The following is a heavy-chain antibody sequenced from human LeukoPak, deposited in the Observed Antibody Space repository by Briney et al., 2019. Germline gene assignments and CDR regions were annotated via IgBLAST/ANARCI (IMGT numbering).Heavy chain of an antibody. CDR3: ARDLSTPPYNWFDP. D-gene: IGHD2-2*01. V-gene: IGHV4-4*07. J-gene: IGHJ5*02. CDR1: GASISGYY. CDR2: ISTSGSP. Sequence: SETLSLTCTVSGASISGYYWSWIRQPAGKGLEWVGLISTSGSPNYNPSVKSRITMSVDTSKNQFSLRLTSVTAADTAVYFCARDLSTPPYNWFDPWGQGTLVTVSS.